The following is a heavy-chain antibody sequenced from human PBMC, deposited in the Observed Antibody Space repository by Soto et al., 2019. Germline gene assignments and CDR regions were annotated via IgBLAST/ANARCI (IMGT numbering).Heavy chain of an antibody. Sequence: SETLSLTCTVSGGSISRYYWSWIRQPPGKGLEWIGYIYYSGSTNYNPSLKSRVTISVDTSKNQFSLKLSSVTAADTAVYYCARVRYFYYFDYWGQGTLVTVSS. D-gene: IGHD2-21*01. V-gene: IGHV4-59*01. CDR3: ARVRYFYYFDY. CDR2: IYYSGST. J-gene: IGHJ4*02. CDR1: GGSISRYY.